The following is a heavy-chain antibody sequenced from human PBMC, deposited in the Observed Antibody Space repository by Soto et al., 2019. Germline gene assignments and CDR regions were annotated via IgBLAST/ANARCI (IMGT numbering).Heavy chain of an antibody. Sequence: SETLSLTCTVSGGSISSDSYYWGWIRQSPEKGLEWIASISYSGSTYYNPTLKSRLIISVDTSKSQFSLKLSSVTAADTAVYYCARRGLWGRDGYAYFDYWGQGTLVTVSS. CDR1: GGSISSDSYY. CDR2: ISYSGST. V-gene: IGHV4-39*01. D-gene: IGHD5-12*01. CDR3: ARRGLWGRDGYAYFDY. J-gene: IGHJ4*02.